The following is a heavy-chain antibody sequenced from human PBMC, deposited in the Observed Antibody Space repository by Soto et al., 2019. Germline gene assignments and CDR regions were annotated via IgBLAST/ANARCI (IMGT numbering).Heavy chain of an antibody. J-gene: IGHJ6*02. CDR1: GYAFSSYY. Sequence: QVQLVQSGAEVKKSGASVKVSCKASGYAFSSYYMHWVRQAPGQGLEWMGLINPNGGRTTYAQKFQGRVTVIRDTSTSTVDMELSSLIAEDTAVYFCARDHDYNNPIYFVYGVDVWGQGTTVTVFS. CDR3: ARDHDYNNPIYFVYGVDV. D-gene: IGHD4-4*01. CDR2: INPNGGRT. V-gene: IGHV1-46*01.